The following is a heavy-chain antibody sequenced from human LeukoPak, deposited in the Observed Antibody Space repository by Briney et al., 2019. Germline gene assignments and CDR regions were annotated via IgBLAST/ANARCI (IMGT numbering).Heavy chain of an antibody. CDR1: GFTFSSYW. D-gene: IGHD4-23*01. Sequence: GGSLRLSCAASGFTFSSYWMSWVRQAPGKGLEWVANIKQDGSEKYYVDSVKGRFTISRDNAKNSFYLQMNSLRAEDTAAYYCARFITVVTSGAFDIWGHGTKVTVSS. J-gene: IGHJ3*02. CDR3: ARFITVVTSGAFDI. V-gene: IGHV3-7*05. CDR2: IKQDGSEK.